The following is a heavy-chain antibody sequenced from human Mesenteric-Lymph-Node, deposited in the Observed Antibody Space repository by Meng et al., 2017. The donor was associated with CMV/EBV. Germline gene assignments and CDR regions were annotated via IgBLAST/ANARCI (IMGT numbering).Heavy chain of an antibody. CDR3: ARDGVEMATIGANRNDY. J-gene: IGHJ4*02. CDR1: GFTFSSHA. Sequence: GESLKISCAASGFTFSSHALSWVRQAPGKGLEWVAGIDSGGASTYNSDSVKGRFTVSRDNAKNSLYLQMNSLRAEDTAVYYCARDGVEMATIGANRNDYWGQGTLVTVSS. D-gene: IGHD5-24*01. V-gene: IGHV3-23*03. CDR2: IDSGGAST.